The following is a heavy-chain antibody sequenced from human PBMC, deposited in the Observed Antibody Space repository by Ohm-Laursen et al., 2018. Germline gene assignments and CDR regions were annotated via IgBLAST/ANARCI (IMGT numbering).Heavy chain of an antibody. V-gene: IGHV3-23*01. J-gene: IGHJ6*02. Sequence: SLRLSCAASGFTFSSDTMSWVRQAPGKGLEWVSSISNNGAGTYYADSVKGRFTISRDNSKNTLYLQMNTLTAEDTAVYYCAKIHESGYYYYSMDVWGQGTTVTVSS. CDR2: ISNNGAGT. CDR3: AKIHESGYYYYSMDV. CDR1: GFTFSSDT. D-gene: IGHD1-14*01.